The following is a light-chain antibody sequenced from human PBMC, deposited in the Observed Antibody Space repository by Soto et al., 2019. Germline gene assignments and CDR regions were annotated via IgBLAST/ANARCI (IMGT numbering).Light chain of an antibody. CDR3: SSYTTISTYV. V-gene: IGLV2-14*01. J-gene: IGLJ1*01. CDR1: SSDVGGYNY. CDR2: DVR. Sequence: LTQPASVSGSPGQSITISCPGTSSDVGGYNYVSWYRQHPGKAPKLMIYDVRNRPSGVSNRFSGSKSVNTASLTISGLQAEDEADYYCSSYTTISTYVFGTGTKVTVL.